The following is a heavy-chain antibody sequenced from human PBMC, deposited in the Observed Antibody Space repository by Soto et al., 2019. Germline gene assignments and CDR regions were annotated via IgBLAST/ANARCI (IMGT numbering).Heavy chain of an antibody. D-gene: IGHD6-19*01. CDR3: ARGSRQWLVRSYYSGMDV. Sequence: PSETVSLTCAVDGGSFSGYYRRWLRQPPWKGLEGVGGIKHSGSTNDNRSLKSRVTISVDTSKNQFSLKLSSVTAAATRVYYCARGSRQWLVRSYYSGMDVWGQGTPV. J-gene: IGHJ6*02. CDR2: IKHSGST. V-gene: IGHV4-34*01. CDR1: GGSFSGYY.